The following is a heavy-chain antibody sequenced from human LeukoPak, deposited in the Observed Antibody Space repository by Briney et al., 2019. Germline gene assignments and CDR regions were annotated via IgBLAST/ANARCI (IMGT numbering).Heavy chain of an antibody. CDR1: GFSFTDYR. J-gene: IGHJ4*02. CDR2: IRTTAEGAKYA. Sequence: GGSLRLSCATSGFSFTDYRMNWVRQAPGKGLEWISNIRTTAEGAKYAYYADSVKGRVTISRDDGKNTLYLHMNSLRDDDTAVYYCATDQRYAFDYWGQGILVTVSS. CDR3: ATDQRYAFDY. D-gene: IGHD3-9*01. V-gene: IGHV3-48*02.